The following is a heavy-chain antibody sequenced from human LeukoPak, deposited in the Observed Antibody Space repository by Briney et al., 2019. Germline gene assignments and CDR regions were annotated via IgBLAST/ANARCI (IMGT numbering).Heavy chain of an antibody. CDR2: IKQDGSEK. Sequence: GGSLRLSCAASGFTFSSYWMSWVRQAPGKGLEWVANIKQDGSEKYYVDSVKGRFTISRDNAKNSLYLQMNSLRAEDTAVYYCARKRWLSTRLYYYYYYMDVWGKGTTVTVSS. V-gene: IGHV3-7*01. CDR3: ARKRWLSTRLYYYYYYMDV. CDR1: GFTFSSYW. J-gene: IGHJ6*03. D-gene: IGHD6-19*01.